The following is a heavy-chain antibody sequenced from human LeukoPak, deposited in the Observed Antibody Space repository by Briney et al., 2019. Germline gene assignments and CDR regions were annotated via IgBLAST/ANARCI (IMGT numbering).Heavy chain of an antibody. Sequence: GGSLRLSCAASGFNFDDNVMHWVRQAPGKGLEWVSLISDDGYGTYYADSVKGRFTISRDNSKNSLYLQMNSLRSEDPALYYCATMGPLDYWGQGTLVTVSS. J-gene: IGHJ4*02. CDR3: ATMGPLDY. CDR2: ISDDGYGT. CDR1: GFNFDDNV. D-gene: IGHD4/OR15-4a*01. V-gene: IGHV3-43*02.